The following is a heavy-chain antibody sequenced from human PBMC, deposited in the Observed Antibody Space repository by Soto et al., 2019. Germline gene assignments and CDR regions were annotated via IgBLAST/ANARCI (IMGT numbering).Heavy chain of an antibody. Sequence: SETLSLTCTVSGGSISSGDYYWSWIRQPPGKGLEWIGYIYYSGSTYYNPSLKSRVTISVDTSKNQFSLKLSSVTAADTAVYYCASRPPSYYDSSGYYNYWGQGTLVTVSS. V-gene: IGHV4-30-4*01. J-gene: IGHJ4*02. D-gene: IGHD3-22*01. CDR3: ASRPPSYYDSSGYYNY. CDR1: GGSISSGDYY. CDR2: IYYSGST.